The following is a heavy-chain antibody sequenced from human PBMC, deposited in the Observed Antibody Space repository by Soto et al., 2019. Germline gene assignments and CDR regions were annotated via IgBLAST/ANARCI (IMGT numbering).Heavy chain of an antibody. CDR1: GGSFSGYY. D-gene: IGHD2-2*01. Sequence: PSETLSLTCAVYGGSFSGYYWSWIRQPPGKGLEWIGEINHSGSTNYNPSLKSRVTISVDTSKNQFSLKLSSVTAADTAVYYCASSPYCSSTSCYLRGYWFDPWGQGTLVTVSS. CDR2: INHSGST. J-gene: IGHJ5*02. V-gene: IGHV4-34*01. CDR3: ASSPYCSSTSCYLRGYWFDP.